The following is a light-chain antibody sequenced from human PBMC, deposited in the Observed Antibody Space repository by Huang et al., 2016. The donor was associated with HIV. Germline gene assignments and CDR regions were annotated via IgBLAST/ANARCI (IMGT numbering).Light chain of an antibody. CDR2: GTS. V-gene: IGKV3-20*01. CDR3: QQYVRSPWT. CDR1: QSLSPTY. Sequence: EIVLTQSPGTLSLSPGERAALSCRASQSLSPTYLAGYQQRPGQGPRLLIYGTSTRATGIPDRFSGSGSGTDFTLTISRLEPEDFAMYYCQQYVRSPWTFGQGTKVEIK. J-gene: IGKJ1*01.